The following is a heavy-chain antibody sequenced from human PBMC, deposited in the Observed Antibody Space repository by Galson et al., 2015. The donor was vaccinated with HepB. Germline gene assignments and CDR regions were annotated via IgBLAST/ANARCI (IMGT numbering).Heavy chain of an antibody. Sequence: SLRLSCAASGFTFSSYAMHWVRQAPGKGLEWVAVISNDGGNKYYADSVKGRFTISRDNSKNTLYLQMNSLRAEDTAVYYCCHDSSGYSLDYWGQGTLVTVSS. D-gene: IGHD3-22*01. V-gene: IGHV3-30-3*01. CDR1: GFTFSSYA. J-gene: IGHJ4*02. CDR2: ISNDGGNK. CDR3: CHDSSGYSLDY.